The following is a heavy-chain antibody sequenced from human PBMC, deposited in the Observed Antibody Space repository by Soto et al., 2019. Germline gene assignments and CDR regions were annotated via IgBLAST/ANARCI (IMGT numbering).Heavy chain of an antibody. D-gene: IGHD3-10*01. Sequence: QLQLEQSGPEVKKPGSSVKVSCKASGRSFSSDGVSWVRQAPGQGLEWMGGIIPVFGNTKYVQRFQGRLTITADKYTSTVYMEMSSMRSEDTAVYFCARGQYYSSGSAATSYFYFGIDVWGQGTTVIVSS. CDR2: IIPVFGNT. J-gene: IGHJ6*02. V-gene: IGHV1-69*06. CDR1: GRSFSSDG. CDR3: ARGQYYSSGSAATSYFYFGIDV.